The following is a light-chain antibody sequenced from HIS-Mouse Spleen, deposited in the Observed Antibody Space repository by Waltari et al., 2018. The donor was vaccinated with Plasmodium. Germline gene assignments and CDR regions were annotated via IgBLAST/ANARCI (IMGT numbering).Light chain of an antibody. CDR1: SRDVRSYNL. CDR2: EGS. CDR3: CSYAGSSTLV. V-gene: IGLV2-23*01. Sequence: QSALTQPASVSGSPGPSITISCTGTSRDVRSYNLVSWYQQHPGKAPKLMIYEGSKRPSGVSNRFSGSKSGNTASLTISGLQAEDEADYYCCSYAGSSTLVFGGGTKLTVL. J-gene: IGLJ2*01.